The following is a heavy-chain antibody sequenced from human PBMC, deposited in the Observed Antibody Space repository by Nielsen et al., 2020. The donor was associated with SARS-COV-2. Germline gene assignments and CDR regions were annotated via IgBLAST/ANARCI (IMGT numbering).Heavy chain of an antibody. D-gene: IGHD6-13*01. CDR3: ARAGGTPTHYYYYGMDV. V-gene: IGHV4-59*01. Sequence: GSLRLSCTVSGGSISSYYWSWIRQPPGKGLEWIGYIYYSGSTNYNPSLKSRVTISVDTSKNQFSLKLSSVTAADTAVYYCARAGGTPTHYYYYGMDVWGQGTTVTVSS. CDR2: IYYSGST. J-gene: IGHJ6*02. CDR1: GGSISSYY.